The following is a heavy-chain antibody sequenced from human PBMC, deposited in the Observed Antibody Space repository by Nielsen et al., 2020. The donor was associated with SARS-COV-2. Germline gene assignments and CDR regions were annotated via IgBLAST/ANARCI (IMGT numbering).Heavy chain of an antibody. CDR1: GGSISSYY. Sequence: SETLSLTCTVSGGSISSYYWSWIRQPPGKGLEWIGYIYYSGSTNYNPPLKSRVTISVDTSKNQFSLKLSSVTAADTAVYYCARDHEVPYGMDVWGQGTTVTVSS. V-gene: IGHV4-59*01. CDR2: IYYSGST. CDR3: ARDHEVPYGMDV. J-gene: IGHJ6*02.